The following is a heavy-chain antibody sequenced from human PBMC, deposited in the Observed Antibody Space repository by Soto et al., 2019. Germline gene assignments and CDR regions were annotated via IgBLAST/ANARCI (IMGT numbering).Heavy chain of an antibody. J-gene: IGHJ4*02. V-gene: IGHV1-3*01. D-gene: IGHD3-3*01. CDR3: ARSSGVVTDFDS. CDR2: INAGNGNT. Sequence: ASVKVSCKASGYTFTSYAMHWVRQAPGQRLEWMGWINAGNGNTKYSQKFQGRVTITRDTSASTAYMELSSLRSEDTAVYYCARSSGVVTDFDSWGQGTLVTVSS. CDR1: GYTFTSYA.